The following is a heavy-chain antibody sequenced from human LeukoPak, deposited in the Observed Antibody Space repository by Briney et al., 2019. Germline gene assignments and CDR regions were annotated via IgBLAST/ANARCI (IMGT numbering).Heavy chain of an antibody. Sequence: PGESLRLSCAASGFTFSAYWMTWVRQAPGKGLEWVAIINEGGGLKYYADSVKGRFTISRDNSKNTLYLQMNSLRAEDTAVYYCAKQGRDWLRDYYYYMDVWGKGTTVTISS. CDR3: AKQGRDWLRDYYYYMDV. CDR1: GFTFSAYW. J-gene: IGHJ6*03. V-gene: IGHV3-7*03. D-gene: IGHD3-9*01. CDR2: INEGGGLK.